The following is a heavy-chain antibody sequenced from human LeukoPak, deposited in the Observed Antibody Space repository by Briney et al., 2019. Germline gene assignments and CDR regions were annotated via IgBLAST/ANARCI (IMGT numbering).Heavy chain of an antibody. CDR3: AKDGVGLLHYYMDV. V-gene: IGHV3-30*02. D-gene: IGHD3-3*01. CDR1: GFTFSSYG. Sequence: QPGGSLRLXCAASGFTFSSYGMHWVRQAPGKGLEWVAFIRYDGSNKYYADSVKGRFTISRDNSKNTLYLQMNSLRAEDTAVYYCAKDGVGLLHYYMDVWGKGTTVTVSS. J-gene: IGHJ6*03. CDR2: IRYDGSNK.